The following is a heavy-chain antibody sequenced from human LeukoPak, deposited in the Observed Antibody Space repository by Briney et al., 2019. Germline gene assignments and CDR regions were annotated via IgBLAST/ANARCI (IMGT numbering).Heavy chain of an antibody. CDR3: ATTPIAAAGTLWFDP. D-gene: IGHD6-13*01. V-gene: IGHV1-24*01. Sequence: ASVKVSFKVFGYTLTELSMHWVRQAPGKGLEWMGGFDPEDGETIYAQKFQGRVTMTEDTSTDTAYMELSSLRSEDTAVYYCATTPIAAAGTLWFDPWGQGTLVTVSS. CDR1: GYTLTELS. J-gene: IGHJ5*02. CDR2: FDPEDGET.